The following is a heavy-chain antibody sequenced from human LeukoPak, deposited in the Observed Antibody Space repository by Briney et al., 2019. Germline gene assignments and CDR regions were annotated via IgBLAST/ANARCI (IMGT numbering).Heavy chain of an antibody. CDR1: GGTFSSYA. D-gene: IGHD6-13*01. CDR2: IIPIFGTA. V-gene: IGHV1-69*05. CDR3: ARAIAAAGYFDY. J-gene: IGHJ4*02. Sequence: SVKVSCKASGGTFSSYAISWVRQAPGQGLKWMGRIIPIFGTANYAQKFQGRVTITTDESTSTAYMELSSLRSEGTAVYYCARAIAAAGYFDYWGQGTLVTVSS.